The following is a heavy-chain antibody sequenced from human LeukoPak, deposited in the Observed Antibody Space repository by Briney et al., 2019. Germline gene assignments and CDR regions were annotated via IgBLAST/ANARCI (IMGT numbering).Heavy chain of an antibody. CDR2: IIPIFGTA. CDR1: GGTFSSYA. J-gene: IGHJ4*02. CDR3: ARGGAYDYVWGSYRYFDY. V-gene: IGHV1-69*13. D-gene: IGHD3-16*02. Sequence: SVKVSCKASGGTFSSYAISWVRQAPGQGLEWMGGIIPIFGTANYAQKFQGRVTITADESTSTAYMELSSLRSEDTAVYYCARGGAYDYVWGSYRYFDYWGQGTLVTVSS.